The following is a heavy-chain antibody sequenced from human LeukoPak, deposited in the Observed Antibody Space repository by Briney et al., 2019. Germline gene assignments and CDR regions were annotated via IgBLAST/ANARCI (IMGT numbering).Heavy chain of an antibody. D-gene: IGHD7-27*01. Sequence: ASVKVSCKASGGTFSSYAISWVRQAPGQGLEWMGGIIPIFGTANYAQKFQGRVTMTEDTSTDTAYMELSSLRSEDTAVYYCATRPLTGEFDYWGQGTLVTVSS. CDR3: ATRPLTGEFDY. J-gene: IGHJ4*02. CDR1: GGTFSSYA. V-gene: IGHV1-69*06. CDR2: IIPIFGTA.